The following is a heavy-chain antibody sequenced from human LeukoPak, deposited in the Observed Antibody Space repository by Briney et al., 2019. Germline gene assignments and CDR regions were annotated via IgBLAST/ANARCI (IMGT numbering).Heavy chain of an antibody. CDR2: IIPIFGTA. Sequence: GASVKVSCKASGYTFSNYGITWVRQAPGQGLEWMGGIIPIFGTANYAQKFQGRVTITTDESTSTAYMELSSLRSEDTAVYYCARAPDSSGYELVGGLRLTQYYFDYWGQGTLVTVSS. V-gene: IGHV1-69*05. CDR3: ARAPDSSGYELVGGLRLTQYYFDY. CDR1: GYTFSNYG. D-gene: IGHD3-22*01. J-gene: IGHJ4*02.